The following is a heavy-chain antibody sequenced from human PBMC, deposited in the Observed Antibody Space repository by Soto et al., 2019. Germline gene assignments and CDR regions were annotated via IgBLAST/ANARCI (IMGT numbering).Heavy chain of an antibody. V-gene: IGHV1-69*19. J-gene: IGHJ4*02. D-gene: IGHD6-19*01. Sequence: QVQLVQSGAEVKKPGSSVKVSCKASGGTFSSYAISWVRQAPGQGLEWMGGIIPIFCTANYAQKLQGRVTITADESTSTGYMEQRSLRSEDTAVYYCARDGRDSSGWYPGDYWGQGSLVTVSS. CDR2: IIPIFCTA. CDR1: GGTFSSYA. CDR3: ARDGRDSSGWYPGDY.